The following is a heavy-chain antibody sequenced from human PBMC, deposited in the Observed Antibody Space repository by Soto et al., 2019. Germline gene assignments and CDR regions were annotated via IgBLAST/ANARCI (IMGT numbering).Heavy chain of an antibody. D-gene: IGHD5-18*01. J-gene: IGHJ4*02. CDR3: ARDNGYSYGYTLDH. V-gene: IGHV4-59*01. CDR1: GVSINSYY. CDR2: IYYSGST. Sequence: SETLSLTCTVSGVSINSYYWSWIRQPPGKGLEWIGYIYYSGSTNYNPSLKSRVTISVDTSKNQFSLKLSSVTAADTAVYYCARDNGYSYGYTLDHWGQGTLVTVS.